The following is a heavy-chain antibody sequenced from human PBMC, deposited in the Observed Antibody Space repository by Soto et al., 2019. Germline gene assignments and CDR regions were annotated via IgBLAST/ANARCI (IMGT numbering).Heavy chain of an antibody. D-gene: IGHD3-9*01. CDR1: GGSFSGYY. Sequence: SETLSLTCAVYGGSFSGYYWSWIRQPPGKGLEWIGEINHSGSTNYNPSLKSRVTISVDTSKNQFSLKLSSVTAADTAVYYCARAIRYFDWLLWTNWFDPWGQGTLVTVSS. J-gene: IGHJ5*02. CDR3: ARAIRYFDWLLWTNWFDP. V-gene: IGHV4-34*01. CDR2: INHSGST.